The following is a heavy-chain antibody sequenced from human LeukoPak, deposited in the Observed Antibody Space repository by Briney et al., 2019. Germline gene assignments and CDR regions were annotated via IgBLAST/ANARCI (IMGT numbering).Heavy chain of an antibody. CDR2: IYTGDSDT. CDR3: ARGYDSSGYYYGY. V-gene: IGHV5-51*01. Sequence: GESLKISCKGSGYRFTSYWIGWGRQMPGKGLGWVGIIYTGDSDTRYSPSFQGQVTISADKSISTAYLQWSSLKASGTAMYYCARGYDSSGYYYGYWGRGTLVTVSS. D-gene: IGHD3-22*01. J-gene: IGHJ4*02. CDR1: GYRFTSYW.